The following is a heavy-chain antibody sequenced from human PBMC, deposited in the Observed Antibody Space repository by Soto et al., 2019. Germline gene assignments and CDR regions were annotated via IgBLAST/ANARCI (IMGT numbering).Heavy chain of an antibody. CDR2: IKQDGSEK. J-gene: IGHJ6*02. Sequence: EVQLVESGGGLVQPGGSLRLSCAASGFTFSSYWMSWVRQAPGKGLEWVANIKQDGSEKYYVDSVKGRFTISRDNAKNSLYLQMNSLRAEDTAVYYCARGSNRDYYGMDVWGQGTTVTVSS. V-gene: IGHV3-7*01. CDR3: ARGSNRDYYGMDV. CDR1: GFTFSSYW.